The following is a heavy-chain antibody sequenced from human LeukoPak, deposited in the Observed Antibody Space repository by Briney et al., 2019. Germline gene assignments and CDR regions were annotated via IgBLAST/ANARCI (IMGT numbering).Heavy chain of an antibody. CDR3: ARRGYCSGGTCYSRHWFDP. Sequence: SETLSLTCAVYGGSFSGYYWSWIRQPPGKGLEWIGEINHSGSTNYNPSLKSRVTISVDTSKRQLSLQVSSVTAGDTAVYYCARRGYCSGGTCYSRHWFDPWGQGTLVTVSS. V-gene: IGHV4-34*01. CDR2: INHSGST. CDR1: GGSFSGYY. D-gene: IGHD2-15*01. J-gene: IGHJ5*02.